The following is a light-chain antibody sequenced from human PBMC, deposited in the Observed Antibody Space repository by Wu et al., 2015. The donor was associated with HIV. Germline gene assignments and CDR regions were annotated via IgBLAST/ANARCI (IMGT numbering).Light chain of an antibody. V-gene: IGKV3-20*01. CDR3: QQYDNSPYT. Sequence: EKVMTQSPATLSVSLGERATLSCRASPSVSNNYLAWYQQKPGQAPRLLIYAASSRATGIPDRFSGSGSGTDFTLTISRLEPEDFAVYYCQQYDNSPYTFGQGTKLEIK. J-gene: IGKJ2*01. CDR1: PSVSNNY. CDR2: AAS.